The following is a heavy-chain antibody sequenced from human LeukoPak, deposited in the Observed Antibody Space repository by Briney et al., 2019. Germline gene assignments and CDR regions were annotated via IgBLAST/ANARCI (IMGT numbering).Heavy chain of an antibody. V-gene: IGHV3-43*02. CDR1: GYTFDGYA. J-gene: IGHJ4*02. Sequence: GGSLRLSCAASGYTFDGYAMQWVRQAPGKGLEWVSLISGGGGSTYYADSVKGRFTISRDNSKNSLYLQMNSLRTEDTALYYCAKVGYNSWGIDYWGQGTLVTVSS. D-gene: IGHD5-24*01. CDR2: ISGGGGST. CDR3: AKVGYNSWGIDY.